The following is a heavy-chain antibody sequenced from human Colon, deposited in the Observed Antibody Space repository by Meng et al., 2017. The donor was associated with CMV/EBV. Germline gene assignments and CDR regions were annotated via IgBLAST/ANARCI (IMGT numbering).Heavy chain of an antibody. CDR3: AGGRRGGAARLATRYYAMDV. CDR2: INQSGST. J-gene: IGHJ6*02. V-gene: IGHV4-34*01. CDR1: GGSFSGYY. Sequence: SETLSLTCAVYGGSFSGYYWSWIRQPPGKGLEWIGEINQSGSTNCNPSLKSRVTILVDASKNQFSLKVSSATAADTAVYFCAGGRRGGAARLATRYYAMDVWGQGTTVTVSS. D-gene: IGHD6-6*01.